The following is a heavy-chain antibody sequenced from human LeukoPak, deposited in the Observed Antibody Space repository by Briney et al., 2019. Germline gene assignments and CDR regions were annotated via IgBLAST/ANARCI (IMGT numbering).Heavy chain of an antibody. CDR3: ARDVSGSFDY. J-gene: IGHJ4*02. CDR1: GFTFSSHT. Sequence: GGSLRLSCAVSGFTFSSHTMNWVRQAPGKGLEWVSSISSSSSYIYYADSVKGRFTISRDNAKNSLYLQMNSLRAEDTAVYYCARDVSGSFDYWGQGTLVTVSS. CDR2: ISSSSSYI. D-gene: IGHD3-22*01. V-gene: IGHV3-21*01.